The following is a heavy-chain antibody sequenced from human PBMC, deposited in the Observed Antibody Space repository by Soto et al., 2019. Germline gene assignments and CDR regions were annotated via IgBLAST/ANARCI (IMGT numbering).Heavy chain of an antibody. V-gene: IGHV1-2*04. Sequence: GASVKVSCKASGYSFTDYHIHWVRQAPGQGLEWLGWINPKSGGTSTAQKFQGWVTMTTDTSTSTAYLEVRSLTSDDTAVYYCARSSDAAGTFDIWGQGTMVTVSS. CDR3: ARSSDAAGTFDI. D-gene: IGHD3-22*01. CDR2: INPKSGGT. CDR1: GYSFTDYH. J-gene: IGHJ3*02.